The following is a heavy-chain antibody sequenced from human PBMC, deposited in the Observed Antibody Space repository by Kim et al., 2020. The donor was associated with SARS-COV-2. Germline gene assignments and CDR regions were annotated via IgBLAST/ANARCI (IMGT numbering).Heavy chain of an antibody. V-gene: IGHV1-18*04. Sequence: ASVKVSCKASGYTFNNYGINWVRQAPGQGLEWMGWISGYNDNTNYAQKFQGRVTMTADTSTTTHYMELRRLRSDDTAVYYCAREGYCSGGRCYRPTDDSYSGMDVWGQGTPVTVSS. D-gene: IGHD2-15*01. CDR1: GYTFNNYG. CDR3: AREGYCSGGRCYRPTDDSYSGMDV. CDR2: ISGYNDNT. J-gene: IGHJ6*02.